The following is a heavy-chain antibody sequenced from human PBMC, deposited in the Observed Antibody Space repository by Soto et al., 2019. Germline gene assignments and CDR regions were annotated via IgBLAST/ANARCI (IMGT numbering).Heavy chain of an antibody. CDR1: GYTFTSYA. V-gene: IGHV1-3*01. Sequence: QVQLVQSGAEVKKPGASVRISCRTSGYTFTSYAITWLRHAPGQRLEWMGWINGGNGDTKYSQKFQDRLSITRDTSATTVSLGLSSLTSEDTDIYYCARGPLSLYSADFRWGQGTLVTVSS. CDR3: ARGPLSLYSADFR. CDR2: INGGNGDT. D-gene: IGHD1-26*01. J-gene: IGHJ4*02.